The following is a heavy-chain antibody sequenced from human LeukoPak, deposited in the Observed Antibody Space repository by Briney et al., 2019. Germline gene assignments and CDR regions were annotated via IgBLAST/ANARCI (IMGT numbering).Heavy chain of an antibody. V-gene: IGHV3-48*01. CDR3: ARGKLVVPAAMRDY. D-gene: IGHD2-2*01. J-gene: IGHJ4*02. CDR2: ISSSSSTI. CDR1: GFTFSSYS. Sequence: GSLRLSCAVSGFTFSSYSMNWVRQAPGKGLEWVSYISSSSSTIYYADSVKGRFTISRDNAKNSLYLQMNSLRAEDTAVYYCARGKLVVPAAMRDYWGQGTLVTVSS.